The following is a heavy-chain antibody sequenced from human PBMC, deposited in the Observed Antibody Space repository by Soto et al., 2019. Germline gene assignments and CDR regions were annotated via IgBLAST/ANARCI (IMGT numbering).Heavy chain of an antibody. Sequence: GGSLRLSCAASGFTFSSYGMHWVRQAPGKGLEWVAVISYDGSNKYYADSVKGRFTISRDNSKNTLYLQMNSLRAEDTAVYYCAIRPPLDSSGKIDYWGQGTLVTVSS. CDR1: GFTFSSYG. D-gene: IGHD3-22*01. J-gene: IGHJ4*02. CDR3: AIRPPLDSSGKIDY. CDR2: ISYDGSNK. V-gene: IGHV3-30*03.